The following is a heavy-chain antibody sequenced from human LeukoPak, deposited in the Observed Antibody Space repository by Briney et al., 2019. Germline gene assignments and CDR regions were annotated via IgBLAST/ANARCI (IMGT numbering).Heavy chain of an antibody. CDR1: GYTFTSYG. Sequence: ASVKVSCKASGYTFTSYGISWVRQAPGQGLEWMGWVSAYNGNTNYAQKLQGRVTMTTDTSTSTAYMELRSLRSDDTAVYYCARGPSGYYYDSSGHFDYWGQGTLVTVSS. CDR2: VSAYNGNT. CDR3: ARGPSGYYYDSSGHFDY. J-gene: IGHJ4*02. D-gene: IGHD3-22*01. V-gene: IGHV1-18*01.